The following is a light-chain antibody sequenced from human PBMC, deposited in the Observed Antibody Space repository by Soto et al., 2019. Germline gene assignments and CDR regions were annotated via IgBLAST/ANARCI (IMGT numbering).Light chain of an antibody. J-gene: IGKJ1*01. CDR3: QQANSFPWT. CDR2: AAS. Sequence: DIQMTQSPSSVSASVGDRVTITCRASQGISSWLAWYQHKPGKAPKLLIYAASTLQSGVPSRFSGSGSGTYFPLTISNLQPEDFATYCCQQANSFPWTFGPGTKVEIK. V-gene: IGKV1-12*01. CDR1: QGISSW.